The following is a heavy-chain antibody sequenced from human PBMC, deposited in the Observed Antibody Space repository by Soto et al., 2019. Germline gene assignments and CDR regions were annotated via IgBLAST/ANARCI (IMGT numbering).Heavy chain of an antibody. CDR3: ARVSEDDWYFDL. J-gene: IGHJ2*01. Sequence: QVQLVESGGGVVQPGRSLRLSCAASGFTFSSYGMHWVRQAPGKGLEWVAVIWYDGSNKYYADSVKGRFTISRDNSKNTLYLQMNSLRDEDTAVYYCARVSEDDWYFDLWGRGTLVTVSS. V-gene: IGHV3-33*01. CDR2: IWYDGSNK. CDR1: GFTFSSYG.